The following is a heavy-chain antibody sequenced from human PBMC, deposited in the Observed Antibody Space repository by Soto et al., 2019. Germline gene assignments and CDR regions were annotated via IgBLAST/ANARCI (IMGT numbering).Heavy chain of an antibody. Sequence: QVQLQQWGAGLLKPSETLSLTCAVYGGCFSGYYWNWIRQHPGKGLEWIGEINHSGSTNYNPSRKGRVAIAVVTAKNQFSLNVSSVTAADTDVYYCARGWVRIVDYWGQGTQVTVSS. CDR2: INHSGST. CDR3: ARGWVRIVDY. D-gene: IGHD6-13*01. CDR1: GGCFSGYY. J-gene: IGHJ4*02. V-gene: IGHV4-34*01.